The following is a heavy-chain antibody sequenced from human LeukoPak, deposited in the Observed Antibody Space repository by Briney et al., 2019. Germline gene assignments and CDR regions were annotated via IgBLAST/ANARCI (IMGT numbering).Heavy chain of an antibody. D-gene: IGHD3-16*01. CDR3: GKEGGA. Sequence: GGSLRLSCAASGFTFSSYAMSWVRQAPGKGLEWVSAIGGRGGSTYYADSLGGRFTISRDNSKDMVYLQMNSLKVEDTATYYCGKEGGAWGQGTKVTVSS. CDR2: IGGRGGST. J-gene: IGHJ5*02. CDR1: GFTFSSYA. V-gene: IGHV3-23*01.